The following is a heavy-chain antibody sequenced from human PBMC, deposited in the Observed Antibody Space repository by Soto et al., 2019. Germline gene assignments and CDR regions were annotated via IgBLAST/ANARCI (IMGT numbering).Heavy chain of an antibody. CDR2: VYNSGST. CDR1: GCSISSNY. D-gene: IGHD6-13*01. Sequence: SETLSLACPVSGCSISSNYWTWIRQPPGKGLEWIGYVYNSGSTNYNLSLKSRVTISEDTSKSQFSLKVNSMTAADTAVYYCARYRREAVAGYTLDNWGQGILVTVSS. CDR3: ARYRREAVAGYTLDN. J-gene: IGHJ4*02. V-gene: IGHV4-59*01.